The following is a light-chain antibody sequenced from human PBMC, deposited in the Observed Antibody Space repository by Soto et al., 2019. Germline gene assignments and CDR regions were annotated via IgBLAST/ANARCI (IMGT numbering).Light chain of an antibody. V-gene: IGKV1-12*01. J-gene: IGKJ4*01. Sequence: DIQVTQSPSFVSGSIGDRVTITCRASQASGSWLGWYQQKPGKAPKLLMYAPSRLQSGVPSRFSGSESGTDFTLTISSLQPEDFATYYCQQARSLPPVRAFGGGTKVEMK. CDR3: QQARSLPPVRA. CDR1: QASGSW. CDR2: APS.